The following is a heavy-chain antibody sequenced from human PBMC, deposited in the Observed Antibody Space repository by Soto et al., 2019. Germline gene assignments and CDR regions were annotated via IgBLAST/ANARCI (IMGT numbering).Heavy chain of an antibody. CDR2: ISGSGGRT. CDR3: AKDQDGYGDSVLGDSYYYHYYGMDV. V-gene: IGHV3-23*01. CDR1: GIIFSNCA. Sequence: GGSLRLSCATSGIIFSNCAMSWVRQAPGKGLEWVAGISGSGGRTYYADSVKGRFTISRDNSKNTLHLQMNSLRAEDTARYYCAKDQDGYGDSVLGDSYYYHYYGMDVWGQGTTVTVSS. D-gene: IGHD4-17*01. J-gene: IGHJ6*02.